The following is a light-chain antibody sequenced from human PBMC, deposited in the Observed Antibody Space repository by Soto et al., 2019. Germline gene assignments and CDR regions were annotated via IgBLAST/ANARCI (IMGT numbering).Light chain of an antibody. CDR2: KVS. J-gene: IGKJ1*01. CDR3: QQYNTYSWT. CDR1: QHINNW. Sequence: DIQMTQARSTVSASVGDRVTITWRASQHINNWLAWYQQKPGKAPKALIYKVSNLESGVPSRFSGSGSQTEFTLTISSLQPDDFATYYCQQYNTYSWTFGQGTKVDIK. V-gene: IGKV1-5*03.